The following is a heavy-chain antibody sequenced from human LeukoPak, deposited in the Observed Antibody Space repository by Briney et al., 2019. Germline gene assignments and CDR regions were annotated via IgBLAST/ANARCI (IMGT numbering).Heavy chain of an antibody. D-gene: IGHD3-10*01. Sequence: ASVKVSCKASGYTFTGYYMHWVRQAPGQGLEWMGWINPNSGGTNYAQKFQGRVTMTRDTSISTAYMELSRLRSGDTAVYYCARAPYYGSGSYFINFDYWGQGTLVTVSS. J-gene: IGHJ4*02. V-gene: IGHV1-2*02. CDR3: ARAPYYGSGSYFINFDY. CDR1: GYTFTGYY. CDR2: INPNSGGT.